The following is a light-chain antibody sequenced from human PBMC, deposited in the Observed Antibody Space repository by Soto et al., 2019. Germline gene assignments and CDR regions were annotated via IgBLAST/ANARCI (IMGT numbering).Light chain of an antibody. CDR3: SSYAGRSSFPSV. V-gene: IGLV2-23*02. CDR1: SSDVGTYNL. Sequence: QSVLTQPASVSGSPEQSITISCTGTSSDVGTYNLVSWYQQYPGKAPKLIIYEDSERPSGISNRFSGSKSGNTASLTISGLQAEDEADYYCSSYAGRSSFPSVFGTGTKVTVL. J-gene: IGLJ1*01. CDR2: EDS.